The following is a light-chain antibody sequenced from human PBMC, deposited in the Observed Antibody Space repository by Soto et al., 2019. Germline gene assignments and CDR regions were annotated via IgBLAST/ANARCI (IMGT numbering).Light chain of an antibody. V-gene: IGKV3-20*01. Sequence: EIVLTQSPGTLSLSPGERATLSCRASQSVSNDYLAWYQQKPGQAPRLLMYGAASRAAGTPDRFRGSGSGTDFSLTISRLEPEDFVVYYCQQYGSSPRTFGQGTKVEIK. CDR2: GAA. J-gene: IGKJ1*01. CDR3: QQYGSSPRT. CDR1: QSVSNDY.